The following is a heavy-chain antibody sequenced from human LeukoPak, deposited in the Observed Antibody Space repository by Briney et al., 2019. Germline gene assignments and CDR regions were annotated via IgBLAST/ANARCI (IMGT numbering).Heavy chain of an antibody. CDR3: ASPPRGYSYGLRSCFDY. Sequence: GGSLRLSCAASGFTFSSYAMSWVRQAPGKGLEWVSAISGSGGSTYYADSVKGRFTISRDNSKNTLYLQMNSLRAEDTAVYYCASPPRGYSYGLRSCFDYWGQGTLVTVSS. CDR1: GFTFSSYA. V-gene: IGHV3-23*01. D-gene: IGHD5-18*01. CDR2: ISGSGGST. J-gene: IGHJ4*02.